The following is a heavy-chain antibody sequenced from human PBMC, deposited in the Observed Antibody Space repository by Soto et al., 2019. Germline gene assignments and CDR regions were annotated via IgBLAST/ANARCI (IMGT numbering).Heavy chain of an antibody. CDR2: VFYTGFT. Sequence: SETLSLTCAVSGASISGSYYYWAWLRQSPGKGPEWIGSVFYTGFTSYNPSLEGRVSVSVDTSKSQFSLKLSAVTAADTAVYYCATSQKGYNWNYFDHWGQGALVTVSS. CDR3: ATSQKGYNWNYFDH. CDR1: GASISGSYYY. J-gene: IGHJ4*02. V-gene: IGHV4-39*01. D-gene: IGHD1-20*01.